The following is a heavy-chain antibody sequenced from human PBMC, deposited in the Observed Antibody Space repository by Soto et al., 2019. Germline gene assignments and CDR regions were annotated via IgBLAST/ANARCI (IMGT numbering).Heavy chain of an antibody. V-gene: IGHV2-70*01. CDR1: WFSLNTSGMC. CDR2: IDWDDDK. D-gene: IGHD3-16*01. J-gene: IGHJ6*02. CDR3: ARFYDYVWGSYPSDGMDV. Sequence: SGPTLVNPTQTLTLTYTFSWFSLNTSGMCVSWIRQPPGKALEWLALIDWDDDKYYSTSLKTRLTISKDTSKNQVVLTMTNMDPVDTATYYCARFYDYVWGSYPSDGMDVWGQGTTVTVSS.